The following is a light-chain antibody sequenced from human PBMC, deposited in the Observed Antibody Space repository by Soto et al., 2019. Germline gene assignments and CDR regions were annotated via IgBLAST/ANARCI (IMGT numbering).Light chain of an antibody. V-gene: IGKV1-39*01. CDR2: IAS. Sequence: DIQMTQSPSTLSASVGDIVAITCRASQGIRSYLAWYQQKPGEAPKLLISIASILQSGVPSRFSGSGSGTDFTLTISSLQPEDFATYYCQQSYSTPQTFGQGTRWIS. J-gene: IGKJ1*01. CDR1: QGIRSY. CDR3: QQSYSTPQT.